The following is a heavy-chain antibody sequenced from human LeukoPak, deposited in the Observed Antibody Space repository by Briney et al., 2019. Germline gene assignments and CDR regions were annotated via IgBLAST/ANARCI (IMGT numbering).Heavy chain of an antibody. CDR1: GYSISSGYY. CDR3: ARTPYDYDSSHLYFQH. V-gene: IGHV4-38-2*02. D-gene: IGHD3-22*01. J-gene: IGHJ1*01. Sequence: SETLSLTCTVSGYSISSGYYWGWIRQPPGKGLEWIGSIYHSGSTYYNPSLKSRVTISVDTSKNQFSLKLSSVTAADTAVYYCARTPYDYDSSHLYFQHWGQGTLVTVSS. CDR2: IYHSGST.